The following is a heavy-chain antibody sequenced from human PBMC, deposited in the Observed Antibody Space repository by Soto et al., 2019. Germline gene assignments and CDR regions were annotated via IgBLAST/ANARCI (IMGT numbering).Heavy chain of an antibody. V-gene: IGHV4-59*01. CDR3: ATQTGLYYYGLDG. Sequence: QVQLEESGPGLVKPSETLSLTCTVSGGSINAFFWSWVRQPPGKGLESIGYIFYSGSTNYNPSLKSRVTISLETSKTQFSLNLTSVTAADTAVYYCATQTGLYYYGLDGWGQGTMVDVSS. CDR2: IFYSGST. J-gene: IGHJ6*02. CDR1: GGSINAFF.